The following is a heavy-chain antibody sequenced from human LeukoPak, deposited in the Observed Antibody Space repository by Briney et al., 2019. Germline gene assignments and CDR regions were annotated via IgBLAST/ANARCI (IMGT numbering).Heavy chain of an antibody. CDR2: ISSSSSYI. D-gene: IGHD2-2*03. Sequence: GGSLRLSCAASGFTFSSYSMNWVRQAPGKGLEWVSSISSSSSYIYYADSVKSRFTISRDNAKNSLYLQMNSLRAEDTAVYYCARDGYCSSTSCWAMYYYYGMDVWGKGTTVTVSS. CDR3: ARDGYCSSTSCWAMYYYYGMDV. CDR1: GFTFSSYS. V-gene: IGHV3-21*01. J-gene: IGHJ6*04.